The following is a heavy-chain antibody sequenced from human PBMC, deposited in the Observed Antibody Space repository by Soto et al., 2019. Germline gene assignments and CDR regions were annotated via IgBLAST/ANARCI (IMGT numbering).Heavy chain of an antibody. D-gene: IGHD1-1*01. J-gene: IGHJ6*02. CDR3: ARDKDREQLGGNYYYTLDV. Sequence: QVQLVQSGAEVVKPGSSVKVSCKASGDTFDTFAISWVRQAPGQGLEWMGGIIPIFRTPDYGQKFQGRVTIHADESTSTAYMELSSLRSEDTAVYYCARDKDREQLGGNYYYTLDVWGQGTTVTVSS. CDR1: GDTFDTFA. CDR2: IIPIFRTP. V-gene: IGHV1-69*12.